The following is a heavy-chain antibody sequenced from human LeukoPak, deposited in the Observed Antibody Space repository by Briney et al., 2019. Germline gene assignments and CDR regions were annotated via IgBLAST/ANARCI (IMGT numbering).Heavy chain of an antibody. V-gene: IGHV4-39*01. CDR1: GGSISSSNSY. Sequence: KPSETLSLTCTVSGGSISSSNSYWGWIRQPPGKGLEWIGSIYYSGNTYYNASLKSQVSISIDTSKNQFSLKLTSVTAADTAVYYCARGYYYDSSGYSNAFDIWGQGTMVTVSS. J-gene: IGHJ3*02. CDR2: IYYSGNT. CDR3: ARGYYYDSSGYSNAFDI. D-gene: IGHD3-22*01.